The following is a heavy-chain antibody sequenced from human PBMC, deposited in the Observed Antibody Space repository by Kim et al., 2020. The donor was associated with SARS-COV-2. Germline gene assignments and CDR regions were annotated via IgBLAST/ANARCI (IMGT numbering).Heavy chain of an antibody. V-gene: IGHV4-34*01. CDR3: ARVGWNTQRGYNWFDP. CDR1: GGSLSGSY. CDR2: SNHNGGP. D-gene: IGHD1-1*01. Sequence: SETLSLTCAVHGGSLSGSYWSWIRQTPGKGLEWIGESNHNGGPNYNPSLKSRVTISVDTSKNQFSVKLSSGSAADTAVYYCARVGWNTQRGYNWFDPWG. J-gene: IGHJ5*02.